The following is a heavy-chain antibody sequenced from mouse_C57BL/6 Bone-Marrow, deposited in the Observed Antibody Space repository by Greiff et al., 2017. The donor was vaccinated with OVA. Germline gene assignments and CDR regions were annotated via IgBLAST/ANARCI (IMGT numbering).Heavy chain of an antibody. J-gene: IGHJ3*01. CDR3: ARFYSGGFAY. CDR1: GYTFTSYW. Sequence: QVQLQQPGAELVRPGSSVKLSCKASGYTFTSYWMDWVKQRPGQGLEWIGNIYPSDSETNYNQKFKDKATLTVDKSSSTAYMQLSSLTSEDSAVYYCARFYSGGFAYWGQGTLVTVSA. D-gene: IGHD2-1*01. V-gene: IGHV1-61*01. CDR2: IYPSDSET.